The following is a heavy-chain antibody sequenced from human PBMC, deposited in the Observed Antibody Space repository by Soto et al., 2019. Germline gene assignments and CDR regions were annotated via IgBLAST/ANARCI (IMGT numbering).Heavy chain of an antibody. V-gene: IGHV1-18*01. CDR1: GYKFTTYG. J-gene: IGHJ6*02. CDR2: ISTYSGNT. Sequence: QIQLVQSGAEVKKPGASVNISCKASGYKFTTYGFTWVRQAPGQGLEWMGGISTYSGNTDYTQNFQDRVTMTTDTSTSTAYMEVRSLRSDDTAVYYCARGLGTNGLDVWGQGTTVTVSS. CDR3: ARGLGTNGLDV. D-gene: IGHD3-16*01.